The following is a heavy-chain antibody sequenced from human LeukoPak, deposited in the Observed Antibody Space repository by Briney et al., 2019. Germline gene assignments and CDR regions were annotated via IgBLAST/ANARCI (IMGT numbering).Heavy chain of an antibody. Sequence: GGSLRLSCAASGFTFSTYDMNWVRQAPGKGLEWVSFISSSSSYIFYADSVKGRFTISRDNAKNSLYLQMNSLRAEDTAVYYCARDPYYYDSSAPPGTDYWGQGTLVTVSS. CDR3: ARDPYYYDSSAPPGTDY. CDR1: GFTFSTYD. D-gene: IGHD3-22*01. J-gene: IGHJ4*02. CDR2: ISSSSSYI. V-gene: IGHV3-21*01.